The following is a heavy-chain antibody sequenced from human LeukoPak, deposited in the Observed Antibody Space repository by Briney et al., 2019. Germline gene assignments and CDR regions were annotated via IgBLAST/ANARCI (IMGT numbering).Heavy chain of an antibody. D-gene: IGHD2-2*02. V-gene: IGHV4-30-2*01. J-gene: IGHJ4*02. CDR3: ARLVVPAAIGFDY. CDR2: FYHDGST. CDR1: GASIGGGYS. Sequence: SETLSLTCAVSGASIGGGYSFSWIRQPPGRPLEWIGYFYHDGSTFYNPSLKSRVTISVDKSKNQFSLKLSSVTAADTAVYYCARLVVPAAIGFDYWGQGTLVTVSS.